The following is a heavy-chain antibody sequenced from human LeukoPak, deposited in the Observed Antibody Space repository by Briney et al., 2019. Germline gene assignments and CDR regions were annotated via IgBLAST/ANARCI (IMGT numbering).Heavy chain of an antibody. Sequence: PSETLSLTCGVYGGSFSGYYWSWIRQPPGKGLEWIGEIHHTGSTNYNPPLKSRVTISVDKSKNQFSLNFNSMSAADSAVYYCAANGYYTIEYWGQGTLVTVSS. CDR2: IHHTGST. V-gene: IGHV4-34*01. CDR3: AANGYYTIEY. CDR1: GGSFSGYY. J-gene: IGHJ4*02. D-gene: IGHD5-24*01.